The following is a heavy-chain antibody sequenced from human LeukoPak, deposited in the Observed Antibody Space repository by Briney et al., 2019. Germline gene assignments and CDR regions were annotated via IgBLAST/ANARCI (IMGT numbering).Heavy chain of an antibody. D-gene: IGHD2-15*01. CDR3: AKAELVGAAGAVGY. Sequence: PGGSLRLSCAASGFTFSSYAMSWVRQAPGKGLEWVSAISGSGGSTYYADSVKGRFSISRDNSKNTLYLQMNSLRAEDTAVYYCAKAELVGAAGAVGYWGQGTLVTVSS. V-gene: IGHV3-23*01. J-gene: IGHJ4*02. CDR1: GFTFSSYA. CDR2: ISGSGGST.